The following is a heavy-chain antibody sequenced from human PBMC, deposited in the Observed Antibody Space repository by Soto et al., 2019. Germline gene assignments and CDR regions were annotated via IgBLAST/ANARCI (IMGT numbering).Heavy chain of an antibody. J-gene: IGHJ1*01. V-gene: IGHV5-51*01. Sequence: GESLKISCKGSGYSFTSYWIGWVPQMPGKGLEWMEIVYPGDSDTRYSPSFQGQVTISADKSISTASLQWHSLKASDTAVYYCAFGEYSSSSVYFQHWGQGTLVTVSS. CDR1: GYSFTSYW. D-gene: IGHD6-6*01. CDR2: VYPGDSDT. CDR3: AFGEYSSSSVYFQH.